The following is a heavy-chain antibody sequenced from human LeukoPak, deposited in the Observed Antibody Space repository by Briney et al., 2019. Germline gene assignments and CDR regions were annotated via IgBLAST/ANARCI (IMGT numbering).Heavy chain of an antibody. Sequence: SVKVPCKASGDTFSATAISWVRQAPGQGLEWMGGIIPSWGTTNYAEQFQGRVTITADASTTAAYMELSSLTFEDTAVYCCARGVRRETSEFDSWGQGTLVIVSS. D-gene: IGHD3-10*02. CDR2: IIPSWGTT. CDR3: ARGVRRETSEFDS. V-gene: IGHV1-69*13. CDR1: GDTFSATA. J-gene: IGHJ4*02.